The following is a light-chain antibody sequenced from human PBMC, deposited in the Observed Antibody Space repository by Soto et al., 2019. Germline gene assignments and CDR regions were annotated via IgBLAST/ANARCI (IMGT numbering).Light chain of an antibody. CDR2: EDY. V-gene: IGLV2-23*01. CDR3: CSYAGSNIFAV. Sequence: QSVLTQPASVSGSPGRSITISCTGTSSDIGSYDRVSWYQWHPGKAPKLIIYEDYRRPSQISNRFSGSKSGNTASLTISGLQAEDEADYYCCSYAGSNIFAVFGGGTKLTVL. J-gene: IGLJ2*01. CDR1: SSDIGSYDR.